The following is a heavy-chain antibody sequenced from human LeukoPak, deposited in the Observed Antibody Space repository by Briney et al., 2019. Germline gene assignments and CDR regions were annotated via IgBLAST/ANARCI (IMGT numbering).Heavy chain of an antibody. V-gene: IGHV3-30*18. CDR2: ISYDGSNK. D-gene: IGHD3-10*01. Sequence: GGSPRLSCAASGFTFSSYGMHWVRQAPGKGLEWVAVISYDGSNKYYADSVKGRFTISRDNSKNTLYLQMNSLRAEDTAVYYCAKGLLWFGESSHRGYNWFDPWGQGTLVTVSS. J-gene: IGHJ5*02. CDR3: AKGLLWFGESSHRGYNWFDP. CDR1: GFTFSSYG.